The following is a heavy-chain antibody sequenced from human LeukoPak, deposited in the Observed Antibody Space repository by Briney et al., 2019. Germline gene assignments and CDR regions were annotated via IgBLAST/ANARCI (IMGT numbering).Heavy chain of an antibody. V-gene: IGHV3-48*03. CDR1: GFTFSSYE. CDR3: ARGGYSSGYHYFDY. J-gene: IGHJ4*02. D-gene: IGHD3-22*01. Sequence: PGGSLRPSCAASGFTFSSYEMNWVRQAPGKGLEWVSYISSSGSTIYYADSVKGRFTISRDNAKNSLYLQMNSLRAEDTAVYYCARGGYSSGYHYFDYWGQGTLVTVSS. CDR2: ISSSGSTI.